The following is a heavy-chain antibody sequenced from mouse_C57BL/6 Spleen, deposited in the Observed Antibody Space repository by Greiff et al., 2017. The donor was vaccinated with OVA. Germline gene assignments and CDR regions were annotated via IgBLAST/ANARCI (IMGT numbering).Heavy chain of an antibody. Sequence: EVQLVESGGGLVKPGGSLKLSCAASGFTFSDYGMNWVRQAPEKGLEWVAYISSGSSTIYYADTVKGRFTISRDNAKNTLFLQMTSLRSEDTAMYYCARRDYYGNSDYWGQGTTLTVSS. CDR2: ISSGSSTI. CDR1: GFTFSDYG. V-gene: IGHV5-17*01. CDR3: ARRDYYGNSDY. J-gene: IGHJ2*01. D-gene: IGHD2-1*01.